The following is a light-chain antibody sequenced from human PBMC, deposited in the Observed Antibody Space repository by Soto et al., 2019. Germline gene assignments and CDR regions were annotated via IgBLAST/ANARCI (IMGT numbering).Light chain of an antibody. V-gene: IGLV2-14*03. J-gene: IGLJ1*01. CDR2: DVA. CDR3: VSYTSSTTYV. CDR1: SSDVGGSNF. Sequence: QSALTQPASVSDSPGQSITISYTGTSSDVGGSNFVSWYQQHPGKPPKLIIYDVANRPSGVSNRFSGSKSGSTASLIISRLQTEDEADYYCVSYTSSTTYVFGTGTKLIVL.